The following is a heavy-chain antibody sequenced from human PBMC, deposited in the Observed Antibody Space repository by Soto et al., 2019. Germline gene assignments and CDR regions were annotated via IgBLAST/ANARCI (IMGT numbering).Heavy chain of an antibody. CDR2: IIPVVDMT. V-gene: IGHV1-69*02. Sequence: QDQLVQSGAEVRKPGSSVRVSCQASGGTTSTYTINWVRQAPGKGFEWMGRIIPVVDMTNYAHKFQGRVTITADQSKATVSMDATGLPYADTAMNFSARGDTSSPPRFGDWGQGTLLSVPS. CDR1: GGTTSTYT. J-gene: IGHJ4*02. CDR3: ARGDTSSPPRFGD. D-gene: IGHD6-6*01.